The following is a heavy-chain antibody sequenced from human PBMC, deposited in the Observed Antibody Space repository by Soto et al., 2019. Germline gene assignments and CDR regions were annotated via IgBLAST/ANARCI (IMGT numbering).Heavy chain of an antibody. V-gene: IGHV4-30-2*01. CDR1: GGSISSGGYS. CDR3: ARESRYCSSTILYKTLDY. D-gene: IGHD2-2*01. CDR2: IYHSCST. J-gene: IGHJ4*02. Sequence: PSETLSLTCAVSGGSISSGGYSWRWIRQPPGTGLEWIGYIYHSCSTYYNPSLKIRVTISVDRPKNQFSLTLSSVTAADTAVYYCARESRYCSSTILYKTLDYSGQGTLVTVSS.